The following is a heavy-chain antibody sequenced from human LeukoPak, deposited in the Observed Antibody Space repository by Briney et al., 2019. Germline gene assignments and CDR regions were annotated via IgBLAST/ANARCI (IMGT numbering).Heavy chain of an antibody. V-gene: IGHV4-61*02. CDR2: IYTSGST. CDR1: GGSISSGSYY. D-gene: IGHD5-18*01. J-gene: IGHJ4*02. Sequence: SQTLSLTCTVSGGSISSGSYYWSWIRQPAGKGLEWIGRIYTSGSTNYNPSLKSRVTISVDKSKNQFSLKLSSVTAADTAVYYCARVHTAMASFDYWGQGTLVTVSS. CDR3: ARVHTAMASFDY.